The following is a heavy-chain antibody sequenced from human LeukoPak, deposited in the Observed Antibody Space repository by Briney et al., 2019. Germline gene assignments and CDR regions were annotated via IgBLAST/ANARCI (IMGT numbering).Heavy chain of an antibody. J-gene: IGHJ5*02. CDR1: GFTFSNYA. D-gene: IGHD3-16*01. CDR2: ISRSGGAT. CDR3: AKDFFPTDGGPDYDH. Sequence: SGGSLRLSCVASGFTFSNYAMSWVRQAPGKGLEWVSTISRSGGATYYADFVKGRFAISRDNSKNTLYLQMSSLRADDTAVYYCAKDFFPTDGGPDYDHWGQGTLVTVSS. V-gene: IGHV3-23*01.